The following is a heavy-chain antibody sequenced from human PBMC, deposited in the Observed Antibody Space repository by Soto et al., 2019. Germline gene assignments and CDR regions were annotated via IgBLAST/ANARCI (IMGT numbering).Heavy chain of an antibody. CDR1: GGSVSSGSYY. V-gene: IGHV4-61*01. CDR3: ATTGY. J-gene: IGHJ4*02. Sequence: SETLSLTCTVSGGSVSSGSYYWSWTRQPPGKGLEWIGYIYYSGSTNYNPSLKSRVTISVDTSKNQFSLKLSSVTAADTAVYYCATTGYWGQGTLVTVSS. D-gene: IGHD4-17*01. CDR2: IYYSGST.